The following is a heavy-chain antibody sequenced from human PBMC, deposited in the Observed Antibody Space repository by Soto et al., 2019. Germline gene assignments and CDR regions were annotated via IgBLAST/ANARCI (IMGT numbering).Heavy chain of an antibody. Sequence: GGSLRLSCAASGFTFSNAWVSWVRQAPGKGLEWVGRIKSKTDGGTTDYAAPVKGRFTISRDDSKNTLYLQMNSLKTEDTAVYYCTTVGTSGYDPLYYYYYYMDVWGKGTTVTVSS. D-gene: IGHD5-12*01. CDR3: TTVGTSGYDPLYYYYYYMDV. CDR2: IKSKTDGGTT. V-gene: IGHV3-15*01. CDR1: GFTFSNAW. J-gene: IGHJ6*03.